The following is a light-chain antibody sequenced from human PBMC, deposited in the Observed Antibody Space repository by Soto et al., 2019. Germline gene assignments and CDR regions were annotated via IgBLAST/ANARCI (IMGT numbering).Light chain of an antibody. Sequence: EIVMTQSPATLSVSPGERATLSCRASQSVNNNLAWYQQKPGQAPRLLMYGASTRATGIPARFSGSGSGTAFTLTISSLQCEDFAVYYCQQYNTYWTFGQGTKVEFK. CDR2: GAS. V-gene: IGKV3-15*01. J-gene: IGKJ1*01. CDR1: QSVNNN. CDR3: QQYNTYWT.